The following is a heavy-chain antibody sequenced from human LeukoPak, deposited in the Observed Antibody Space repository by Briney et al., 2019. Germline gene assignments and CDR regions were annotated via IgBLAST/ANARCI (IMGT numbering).Heavy chain of an antibody. CDR1: GFTVSSNY. CDR3: AKNLWLTWIDAFDI. Sequence: PGGSLRLSCAASGFTVSSNYMSWVRQAPGKGLEWVSAISGSGGSTYYADSVKGRFTISRDNSKNTLYLQMNSLRAEDTAVYYCAKNLWLTWIDAFDIWGQGTMVTVSS. CDR2: ISGSGGST. V-gene: IGHV3-23*01. D-gene: IGHD2/OR15-2a*01. J-gene: IGHJ3*02.